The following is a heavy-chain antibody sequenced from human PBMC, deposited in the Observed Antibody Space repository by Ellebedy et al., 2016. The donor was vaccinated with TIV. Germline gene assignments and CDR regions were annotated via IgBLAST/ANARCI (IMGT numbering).Heavy chain of an antibody. CDR2: INSDGSST. CDR1: GFTFSSYW. Sequence: PGGSLRLSCAASGFTFSSYWMHWVRQAPGKGLVWVSRINSDGSSTSYADSVKGRFTISRDNAKNTLYLQMNSLRAEDKAVYYCARGDYDVKNHYYYGMDVWGQGTTVTVSS. J-gene: IGHJ6*02. CDR3: ARGDYDVKNHYYYGMDV. D-gene: IGHD5-12*01. V-gene: IGHV3-74*01.